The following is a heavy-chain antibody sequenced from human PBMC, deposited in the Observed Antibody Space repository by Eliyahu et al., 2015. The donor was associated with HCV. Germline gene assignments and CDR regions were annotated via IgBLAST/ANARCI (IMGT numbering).Heavy chain of an antibody. Sequence: QVQLQESGPGLVKPSETLSLTXTVSGGXIXTYYWSWIRQPPGKKLEWIGYIYYSGSPNYNPSLKSRVTISVDTSKNQLSLKLSSVTAADTAVYYCASGGGGIAVAGTGGWFDPWGQGTLVTVSS. V-gene: IGHV4-59*01. D-gene: IGHD6-19*01. CDR1: GGXIXTYY. CDR3: ASGGGGIAVAGTGGWFDP. J-gene: IGHJ5*02. CDR2: IYYSGSP.